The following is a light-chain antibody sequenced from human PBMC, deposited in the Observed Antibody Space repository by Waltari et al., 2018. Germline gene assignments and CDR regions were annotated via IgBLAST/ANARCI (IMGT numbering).Light chain of an antibody. J-gene: IGLJ3*02. V-gene: IGLV2-14*03. Sequence: QSALTQPASVSGSPGQSITISCTGTSSDAGTYTYVSWYQQHPGKAPKLMICDVSNRPSGVSNRFSGSKSGNTASLTISGLQAEDEADYYCSSYTSSSTLWVFGGGTKLTVL. CDR2: DVS. CDR1: SSDAGTYTY. CDR3: SSYTSSSTLWV.